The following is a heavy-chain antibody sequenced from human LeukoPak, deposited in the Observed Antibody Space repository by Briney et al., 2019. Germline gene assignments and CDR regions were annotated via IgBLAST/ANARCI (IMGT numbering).Heavy chain of an antibody. CDR3: ARGGARYLDN. Sequence: GGSLRLSCVASGFDFTSYTMSWVRQAPGKGLEWVAKMKKDGSDIYYADSVKGRITSCRDNAKNSLCLQMSSLTVEDTAVYYCARGGARYLDNWGQGTLVTVSS. J-gene: IGHJ4*02. V-gene: IGHV3-7*01. CDR1: GFDFTSYT. D-gene: IGHD3-9*01. CDR2: MKKDGSDI.